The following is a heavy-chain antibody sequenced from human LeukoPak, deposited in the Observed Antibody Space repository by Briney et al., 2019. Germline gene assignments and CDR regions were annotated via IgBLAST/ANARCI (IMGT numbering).Heavy chain of an antibody. V-gene: IGHV3-23*01. J-gene: IGHJ4*02. CDR2: ISGSGGST. CDR1: GFTFSSYA. CDR3: AKEFNPGLAFDY. Sequence: GGSLRLSCAASGFTFSSYAMSWVRQAPGKGMEWVSAISGSGGSTYYADSAKGRFTISRDNSKNTLYLQMNSLRAEDTAVYYCAKEFNPGLAFDYWGQGTLVTVS.